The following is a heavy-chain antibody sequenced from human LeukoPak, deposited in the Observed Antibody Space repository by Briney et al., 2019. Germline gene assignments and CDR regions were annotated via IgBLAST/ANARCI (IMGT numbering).Heavy chain of an antibody. V-gene: IGHV1-46*01. Sequence: EASVKVSCKASGYILTNYYMHWVRQAPGQGLEWMGIINPSDGGTSYAQNFQDRVTMTRGTSTSTVYMELSSLRSDDTAVYYCARGWNCGGDCYFYYYVMDVWGQGTTVTVSS. J-gene: IGHJ6*02. D-gene: IGHD2-21*02. CDR2: INPSDGGT. CDR3: ARGWNCGGDCYFYYYVMDV. CDR1: GYILTNYY.